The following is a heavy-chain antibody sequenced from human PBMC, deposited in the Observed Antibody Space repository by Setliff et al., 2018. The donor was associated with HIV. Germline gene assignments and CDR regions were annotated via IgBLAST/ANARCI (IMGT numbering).Heavy chain of an antibody. V-gene: IGHV4-34*01. CDR2: VLYNGGT. J-gene: IGHJ6*02. Sequence: SETLSLTCTIYGGSFSGNHWSWIRQSPGNGLEWIGEVLYNGGTRYNPSLENRVSMSVDTSKNQFSLKLTSVTAADTAVYYCARGHCSGTNCYGVDYYGMDVWGQGTTVTAP. CDR3: ARGHCSGTNCYGVDYYGMDV. CDR1: GGSFSGNH. D-gene: IGHD2-2*01.